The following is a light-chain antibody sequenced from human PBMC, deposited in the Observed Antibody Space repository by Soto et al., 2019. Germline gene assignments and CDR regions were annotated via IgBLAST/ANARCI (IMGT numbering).Light chain of an antibody. V-gene: IGKV3-15*01. Sequence: EIVMTQSPATLSVSPGETATPSCRASQGVSTNLAWYQQKVGQTPRLIVYGASTRATGVPPRFSGSGSGTEFTLTISSLQSEDVAVYFCQQYNDWPPIFTFGPGTKVDFK. CDR2: GAS. J-gene: IGKJ3*01. CDR3: QQYNDWPPIFT. CDR1: QGVSTN.